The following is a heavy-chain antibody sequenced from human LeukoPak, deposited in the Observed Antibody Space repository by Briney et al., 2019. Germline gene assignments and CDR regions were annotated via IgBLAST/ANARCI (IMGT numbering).Heavy chain of an antibody. CDR3: AREGGSQPYYYYYGMDV. CDR1: GFTFSSYA. D-gene: IGHD2-2*01. J-gene: IGHJ6*02. CDR2: ISYDGSNK. V-gene: IGHV3-30-3*01. Sequence: PGGSLRLSCAASGFTFSSYAMHWVRQAPGKGLEWVAVISYDGSNKYYTDSVKGQFTISRDNSKNTPYLQMNSLRAEDTAVYYCAREGGSQPYYYYYGMDVWGQGTTVTVSS.